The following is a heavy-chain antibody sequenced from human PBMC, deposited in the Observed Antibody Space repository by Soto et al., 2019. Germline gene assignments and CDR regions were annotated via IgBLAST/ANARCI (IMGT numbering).Heavy chain of an antibody. D-gene: IGHD6-13*01. Sequence: ASVKVSCKASGYTFTGYYMHWVRQAPGQGLEWMGWINPNSGGTNYAQKFQGWVTMTRDTSISTAYMELSRLRSDDTAVYYCARDRDTPPPGTSISGSWYFDLWGRGTLVTVSS. CDR2: INPNSGGT. J-gene: IGHJ2*01. V-gene: IGHV1-2*04. CDR1: GYTFTGYY. CDR3: ARDRDTPPPGTSISGSWYFDL.